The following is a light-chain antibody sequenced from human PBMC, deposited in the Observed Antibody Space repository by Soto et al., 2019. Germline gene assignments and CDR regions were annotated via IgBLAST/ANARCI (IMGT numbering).Light chain of an antibody. Sequence: EIVMTQSPAMLSVSAGERATLSCRASQSVSNNLAWYQQKSGQAPRLLIYGAFTRATGIPARFSGTGSGTEFTLTISRLEPEDFAVYFCQQYGSSPWTFGQGTKVDIK. J-gene: IGKJ1*01. CDR1: QSVSNN. V-gene: IGKV3-15*01. CDR3: QQYGSSPWT. CDR2: GAF.